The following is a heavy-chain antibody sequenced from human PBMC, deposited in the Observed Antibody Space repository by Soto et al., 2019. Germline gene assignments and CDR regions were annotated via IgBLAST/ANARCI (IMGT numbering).Heavy chain of an antibody. CDR2: IKEDGSER. CDR1: AFTFSNYW. CDR3: ARVLLELRKGYFDL. Sequence: EVQLVESGGDLVQPGGSLRLSCAVSAFTFSNYWMTWVRQAPGKGLEWVANIKEDGSERYDVDSVRGRFTISRDNANNLLCLQMNSLRVEDTAVYYCARVLLELRKGYFDLWGRGTLVTVSS. V-gene: IGHV3-7*01. J-gene: IGHJ2*01. D-gene: IGHD2-15*01.